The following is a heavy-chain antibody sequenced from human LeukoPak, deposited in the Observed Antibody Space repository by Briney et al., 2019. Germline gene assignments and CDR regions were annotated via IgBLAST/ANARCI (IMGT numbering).Heavy chain of an antibody. Sequence: QAGGSLRLSCAASGFTFSSYAMSWVRQAPGKGLEWGSAISGSGGGTYYADSVKGRFTISRDNSKNTLYLQMNSLRAEDTAVHYCAKAYYDSSDGFDYWGQGTLVTVSS. CDR2: ISGSGGGT. CDR1: GFTFSSYA. D-gene: IGHD3-22*01. J-gene: IGHJ4*02. V-gene: IGHV3-23*01. CDR3: AKAYYDSSDGFDY.